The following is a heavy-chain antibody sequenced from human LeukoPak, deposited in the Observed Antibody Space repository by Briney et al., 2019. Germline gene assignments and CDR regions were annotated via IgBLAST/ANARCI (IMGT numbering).Heavy chain of an antibody. CDR3: ARVFGSEWGAFDI. V-gene: IGHV1-2*02. CDR2: INPNSGGT. D-gene: IGHD3-10*02. Sequence: ASVKVSCKASGYTFTGYYMHWVRQAPGQGLEWMGWINPNSGGTNYAQKFQGRVTMTRDTSISTAYMELRSLRSDDTAVYYCARVFGSEWGAFDIWGQGTMVTVSS. J-gene: IGHJ3*02. CDR1: GYTFTGYY.